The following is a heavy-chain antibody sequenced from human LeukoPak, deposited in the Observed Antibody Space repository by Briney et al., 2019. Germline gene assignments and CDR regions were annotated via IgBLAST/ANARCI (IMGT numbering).Heavy chain of an antibody. Sequence: GGSLRLSCAASGFTFSSYSMNWVRQAPGKGLEWVSYISSSSSTIYYADSVKGRFTISRDNAKNSLYLQMNSLRAEDTAVYYCARDLRYYDILTAQNYWGKGTLVTVSS. CDR3: ARDLRYYDILTAQNY. V-gene: IGHV3-48*01. J-gene: IGHJ4*02. CDR2: ISSSSSTI. D-gene: IGHD3-9*01. CDR1: GFTFSSYS.